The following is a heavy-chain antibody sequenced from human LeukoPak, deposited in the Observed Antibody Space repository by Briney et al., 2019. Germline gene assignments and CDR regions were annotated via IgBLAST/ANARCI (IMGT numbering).Heavy chain of an antibody. V-gene: IGHV3-23*01. J-gene: IGHJ4*02. Sequence: WGSLRLSCAASGFTFSSYARSWVRQAPGKELEWVSSISGSGDTTYYADSVKGRFTISRDSSKNTLFLQMNSLRTGDTAIYYCARSYPTGSHSSAYYWGQGTLVTVSS. CDR1: GFTFSSYA. D-gene: IGHD1-26*01. CDR2: ISGSGDTT. CDR3: ARSYPTGSHSSAYY.